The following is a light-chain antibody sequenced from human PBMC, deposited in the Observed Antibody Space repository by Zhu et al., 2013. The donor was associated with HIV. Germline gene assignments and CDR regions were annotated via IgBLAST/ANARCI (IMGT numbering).Light chain of an antibody. CDR3: HQPYTYPFT. Sequence: AIQMTQSPSSLSASVGDRVTITCRASQGIRTDLGWYQQKPGKAPKLLIHDASTLQSGVPSRFSATGSGTDFALTISCLQSEDFATYYCHQPYTYPFTFGPGTKVDIK. CDR2: DAS. V-gene: IGKV1-6*01. J-gene: IGKJ3*01. CDR1: QGIRTD.